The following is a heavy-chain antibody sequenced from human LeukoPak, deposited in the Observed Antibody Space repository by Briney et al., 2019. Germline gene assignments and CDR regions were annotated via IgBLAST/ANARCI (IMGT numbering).Heavy chain of an antibody. CDR1: GGSISSGSYY. CDR3: ARASYYYASSGYYGDAFHI. V-gene: IGHV4-61*02. D-gene: IGHD3-22*01. J-gene: IGHJ3*02. CDR2: IYTSGST. Sequence: PSETLSLTCTVSGGSISSGSYYWSWIRQPAGKGLEWIGRIYTSGSTNYNPSLKSRVTMSVDTSKNQFSLKLSSVTAADTAVYYCARASYYYASSGYYGDAFHIWGQGTMVTVSS.